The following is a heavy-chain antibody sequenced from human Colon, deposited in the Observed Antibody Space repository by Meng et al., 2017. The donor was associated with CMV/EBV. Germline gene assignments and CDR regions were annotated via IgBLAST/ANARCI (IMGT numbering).Heavy chain of an antibody. J-gene: IGHJ3*02. CDR1: GFTFSSYS. CDR3: ARATVEIFGVVIQATVTTRVYFDM. Sequence: GGSLRLSCAASGFTFSSYSMNWVRQAPGKGLEWVSSISSSSSYIYYADSVKGRFTISRDNAKNSLYLQMNSLRAEDTALYHCARATVEIFGVVIQATVTTRVYFDMWGQGTMVTVSS. D-gene: IGHD3-3*01. CDR2: ISSSSSYI. V-gene: IGHV3-21*04.